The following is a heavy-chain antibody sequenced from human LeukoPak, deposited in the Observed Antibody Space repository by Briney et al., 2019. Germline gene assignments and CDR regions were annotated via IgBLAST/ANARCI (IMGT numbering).Heavy chain of an antibody. Sequence: GGSLRLSCAASGFTFSSYAMHWVRQAPGKGLEWVAVISYDGSNKYYADSVKGRFTISRDNSKSTLYLQMNSLRAEDTAVYYCARSTYYYDSSGSGAFDIWGQGTMVTVSS. J-gene: IGHJ3*02. CDR3: ARSTYYYDSSGSGAFDI. D-gene: IGHD3-22*01. CDR2: ISYDGSNK. CDR1: GFTFSSYA. V-gene: IGHV3-30-3*01.